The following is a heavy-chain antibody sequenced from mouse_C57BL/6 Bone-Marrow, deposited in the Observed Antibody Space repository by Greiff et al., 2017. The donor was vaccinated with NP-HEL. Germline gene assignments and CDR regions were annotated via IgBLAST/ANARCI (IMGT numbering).Heavy chain of an antibody. Sequence: EVKLMESGPELVKPGASVKISCKASGYTFTDYYMNWVKQSHGKSLEWIGDINPNNGGTSYNQKFKGKATLTVDKSSSTAYMELRSLTSEDSAVYYCARATYYDYDGAMDYWGQGTSVTVSS. V-gene: IGHV1-26*01. D-gene: IGHD2-4*01. CDR1: GYTFTDYY. J-gene: IGHJ4*01. CDR3: ARATYYDYDGAMDY. CDR2: INPNNGGT.